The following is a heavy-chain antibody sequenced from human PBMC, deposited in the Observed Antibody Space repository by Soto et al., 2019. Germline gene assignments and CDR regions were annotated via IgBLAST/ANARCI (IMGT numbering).Heavy chain of an antibody. J-gene: IGHJ6*02. V-gene: IGHV1-69*05. D-gene: IGHD6-6*01. CDR3: ASHGRQLVDYYYGMDV. CDR1: GGTFSSYA. Sequence: QVQLVQSGAEVKKPGSSVKVSCKASGGTFSSYAISWVRQAPGQGLEWMGGIIPIFGTANYAQKFQGRVTMTTHEATSTAYMELSSLRSEDTAVYYCASHGRQLVDYYYGMDVWGQGTTVTVSS. CDR2: IIPIFGTA.